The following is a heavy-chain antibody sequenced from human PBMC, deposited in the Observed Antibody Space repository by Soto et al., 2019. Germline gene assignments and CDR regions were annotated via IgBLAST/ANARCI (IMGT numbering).Heavy chain of an antibody. CDR3: AKGGEGYCSGTSCLYHMDA. V-gene: IGHV3-23*01. J-gene: IGHJ6*03. Sequence: EVQLLESGGGLVQPGGSRRLSCAASGFTFSSYAMSWVRQAPGKGLEWVSTISDSGSTYYAYSVTSWVTISIDISKNSLYVQMSSLRAEDTAVYYCAKGGEGYCSGTSCLYHMDAWGKGTTVTVSS. CDR2: ISDSGST. CDR1: GFTFSSYA. D-gene: IGHD2-15*01.